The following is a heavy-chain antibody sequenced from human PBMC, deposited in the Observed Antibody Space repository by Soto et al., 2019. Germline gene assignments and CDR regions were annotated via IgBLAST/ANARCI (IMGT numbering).Heavy chain of an antibody. Sequence: GGSLRLSCIASGFTFRNYAMAWVRQAPGEDLEWVSAIGTSGTPTLYADSVKSRFSISRDDSRNAVSLQMNSLGVEDTATYYCTRILWSSRRDALDIWGQGTTVTVSS. D-gene: IGHD2-21*01. V-gene: IGHV3-23*01. J-gene: IGHJ6*02. CDR1: GFTFRNYA. CDR2: IGTSGTPT. CDR3: TRILWSSRRDALDI.